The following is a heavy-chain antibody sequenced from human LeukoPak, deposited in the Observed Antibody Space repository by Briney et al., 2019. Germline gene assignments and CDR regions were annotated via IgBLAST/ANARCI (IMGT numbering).Heavy chain of an antibody. J-gene: IGHJ4*02. D-gene: IGHD6-19*01. V-gene: IGHV1-18*01. Sequence: ASVNLSWKASGYTFTSYGISWVRQAPGEGLEWMGWISAYNGNTNYAQKLQGRVTMTTDTSTSTAYMELRSLRSDDTAVYDCARSSGWYFYFDYWGQGTLVTVSS. CDR1: GYTFTSYG. CDR2: ISAYNGNT. CDR3: ARSSGWYFYFDY.